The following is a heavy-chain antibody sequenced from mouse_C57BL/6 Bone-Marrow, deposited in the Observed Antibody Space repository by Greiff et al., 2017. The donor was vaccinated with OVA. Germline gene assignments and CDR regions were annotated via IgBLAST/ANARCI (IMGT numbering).Heavy chain of an antibody. V-gene: IGHV1-55*01. J-gene: IGHJ2*01. Sequence: QVQLKESGAELVKPGASVKMSCKASGYTFTSYWITWVKQRPGQGLEWIGDIYPGSGSTNYNEKFKSKATLTVDTSSSSAYMQLSSLTSEDSAVYYCARGTGYYFDYWGQGTTLTVSS. CDR2: IYPGSGST. CDR1: GYTFTSYW. D-gene: IGHD4-1*01. CDR3: ARGTGYYFDY.